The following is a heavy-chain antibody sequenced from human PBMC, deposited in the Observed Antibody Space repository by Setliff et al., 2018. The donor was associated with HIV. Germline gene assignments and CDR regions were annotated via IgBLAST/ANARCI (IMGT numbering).Heavy chain of an antibody. Sequence: SETLSLTCIVSGGSINSGNNYWSWIRQHPGKGLEWIGFIYYSGTTYYNPSLKSRVTISVDTSKNQFSLKLNSVTAADTAIYYCARYDMPSSHSSGYYYDSWGQGALVTVSS. J-gene: IGHJ5*01. V-gene: IGHV4-31*03. CDR1: GGSINSGNNY. CDR2: IYYSGTT. D-gene: IGHD3-22*01. CDR3: ARYDMPSSHSSGYYYDS.